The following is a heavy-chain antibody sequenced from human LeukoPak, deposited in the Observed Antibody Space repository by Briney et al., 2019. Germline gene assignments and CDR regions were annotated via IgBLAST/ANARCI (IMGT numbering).Heavy chain of an antibody. CDR1: GGSISSSSYY. V-gene: IGHV4-39*01. J-gene: IGHJ3*02. CDR2: IYYSGST. Sequence: SETLSLTCTVSGGSISSSSYYWGWIRQPPGKGLEWIGSIYYSGSTYYNPSRQSRVTISVDTSKNQFSLKLSSVTAADTAVYYCARSPGAFDIWGQGTMVTVSS. CDR3: ARSPGAFDI.